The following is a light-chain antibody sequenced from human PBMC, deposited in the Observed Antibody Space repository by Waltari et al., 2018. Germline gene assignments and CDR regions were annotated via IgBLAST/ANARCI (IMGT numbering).Light chain of an antibody. J-gene: IGKJ4*01. CDR1: QTINNNF. Sequence: RAPHSGRASQTINNNFLVWYQQKPGQAPRLIIHGASSRATGFPDRFSGSGSGTDFTLTINSLKPEDSAVYYCQQYDGSVLTFGGGTKVEI. CDR3: QQYDGSVLT. V-gene: IGKV3-20*01. CDR2: GAS.